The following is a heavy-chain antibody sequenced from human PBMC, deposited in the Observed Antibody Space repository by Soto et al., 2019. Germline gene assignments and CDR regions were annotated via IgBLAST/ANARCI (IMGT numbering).Heavy chain of an antibody. CDR1: GFTFSSYA. CDR2: TSGSGGST. D-gene: IGHD1-20*01. V-gene: IGHV3-23*01. Sequence: GGSLRLSCAASGFTFSSYAMSWVRQAPGKGLEWVSSTSGSGGSTYYADSVKGRFTISRDNSKNTLYLQMNSLRAEDTAVYYCAKGDNWNDAVDYWGQGTLVTVS. CDR3: AKGDNWNDAVDY. J-gene: IGHJ4*02.